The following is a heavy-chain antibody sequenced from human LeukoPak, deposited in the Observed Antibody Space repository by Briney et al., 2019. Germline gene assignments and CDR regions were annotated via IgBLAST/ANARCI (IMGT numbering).Heavy chain of an antibody. V-gene: IGHV5-51*01. J-gene: IGHJ3*02. CDR1: GYTFITYW. CDR2: IYPGDSDT. Sequence: PGESLKISCKGSGYTFITYWIGWVRQMPGKGLEWMGIIYPGDSDTRYSPSFQGQVTISADKSISTAYLQWSSLKASDSAMYFCARPDDYSCKPAAFDIWGQGTLVTVSS. CDR3: ARPDDYSCKPAAFDI. D-gene: IGHD4-11*01.